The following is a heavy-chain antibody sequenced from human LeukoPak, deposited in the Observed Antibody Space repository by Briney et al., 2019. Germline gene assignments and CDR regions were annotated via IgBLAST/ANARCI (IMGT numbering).Heavy chain of an antibody. J-gene: IGHJ5*02. CDR2: ISLSGGT. D-gene: IGHD3-3*01. Sequence: SETLSLTCTVSGGSISSGDYYWSWIRQPPGQGLEWIGYISLSGGTYYNPSLKSRATISLDTSRNQFSLKLSSVTAADTAVYYCARGAYYDFWSGFLGFDPWGQGTLVTVSS. CDR1: GGSISSGDYY. CDR3: ARGAYYDFWSGFLGFDP. V-gene: IGHV4-30-4*02.